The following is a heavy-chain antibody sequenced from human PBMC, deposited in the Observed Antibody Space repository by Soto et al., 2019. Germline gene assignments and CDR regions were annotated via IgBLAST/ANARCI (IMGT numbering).Heavy chain of an antibody. J-gene: IGHJ4*02. CDR1: GFTVSSNY. Sequence: GGSLRLSCAASGFTVSSNYMSWVRQAPGKGLEWVSVIYSGGSTYYADSVKGRFTISRDNSKNTLYLQMNSLRAEDTAVYYCARAGHGTVPVLAYWGKGTLVPVSS. CDR3: ARAGHGTVPVLAY. V-gene: IGHV3-66*01. D-gene: IGHD3-3*02. CDR2: IYSGGST.